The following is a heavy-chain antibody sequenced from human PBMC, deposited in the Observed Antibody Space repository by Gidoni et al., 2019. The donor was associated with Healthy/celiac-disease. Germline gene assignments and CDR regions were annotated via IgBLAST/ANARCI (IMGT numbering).Heavy chain of an antibody. CDR2: MDPNSGNT. J-gene: IGHJ5*02. CDR3: ARARKPRNSNWFDP. V-gene: IGHV1-8*01. Sequence: QVQLVQSGAEVKKPGASLKVSCKASGYTFPSYDINWLRQAPGQGLEWMGWMDPNSGNTGYAQKFQGRVTMTRNTSISTAYMELSSLRSEDTAVYYCARARKPRNSNWFDPWGQGTLVTVSS. D-gene: IGHD4-4*01. CDR1: GYTFPSYD.